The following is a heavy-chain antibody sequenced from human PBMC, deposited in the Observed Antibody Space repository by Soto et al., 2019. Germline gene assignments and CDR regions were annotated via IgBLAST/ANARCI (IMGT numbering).Heavy chain of an antibody. J-gene: IGHJ4*02. CDR1: GGSISSYY. V-gene: IGHV4-59*01. CDR3: ARDLDSSGLTRD. Sequence: SEPLSLTCTVSGGSISSYYWSWIRQPPGKGLEWIGYIYYSGSTNYNPSLKSRVTISVDTSKNQFSLKLSSVTAADTAVYYCARDLDSSGLTRDWGQGTLVTVSS. D-gene: IGHD6-19*01. CDR2: IYYSGST.